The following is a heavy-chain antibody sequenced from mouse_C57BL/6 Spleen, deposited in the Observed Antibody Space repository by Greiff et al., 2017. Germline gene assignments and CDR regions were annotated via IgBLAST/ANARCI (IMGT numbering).Heavy chain of an antibody. CDR1: GYAFSSSW. D-gene: IGHD2-4*01. V-gene: IGHV1-82*01. CDR2: IYPGDGDT. CDR3: ARGGDYDYDVGFAY. Sequence: QVQLQQSGPELVKPGASVKISCKASGYAFSSSWMNWVKQRPGKGLEWIGRIYPGDGDTNYNGKFKGKATLTADQSSSTAYMQLSSLTSEDSAVYFCARGGDYDYDVGFAYWGQGTLVTVSA. J-gene: IGHJ3*01.